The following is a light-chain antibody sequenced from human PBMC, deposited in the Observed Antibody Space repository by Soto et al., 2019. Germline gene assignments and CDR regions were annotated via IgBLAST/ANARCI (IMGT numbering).Light chain of an antibody. CDR2: DVS. V-gene: IGLV2-11*01. CDR1: SSDVGDYNY. Sequence: QSALTQPRSVSGSPGQSVTISCTGTSSDVGDYNYVSWYQQHPGKAPKLMIYDVSKRPSGVPDRFSGSKSVNTASLTISGLQAEDEADYYCCSYAGSYTHVVFGGGTKLTVL. CDR3: CSYAGSYTHVV. J-gene: IGLJ2*01.